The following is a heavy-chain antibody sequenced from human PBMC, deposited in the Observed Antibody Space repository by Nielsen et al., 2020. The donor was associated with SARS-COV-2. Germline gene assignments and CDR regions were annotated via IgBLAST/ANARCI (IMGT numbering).Heavy chain of an antibody. CDR1: GASISRYY. CDR3: AREIEWNFFDY. CDR2: VYYRGST. J-gene: IGHJ4*02. D-gene: IGHD1-7*01. Sequence: SETLSLTCTVSGASISRYYWSWIRQTPGKGLEWIGYVYYRGSTNYNPSFKSRVTMSVDTSKNQFSLKLSSVSAADTAVYYCAREIEWNFFDYWGQGTLVTVSS. V-gene: IGHV4-59*13.